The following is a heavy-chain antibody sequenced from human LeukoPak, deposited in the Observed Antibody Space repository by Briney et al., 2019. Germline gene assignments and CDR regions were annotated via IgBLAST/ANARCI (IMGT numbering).Heavy chain of an antibody. J-gene: IGHJ4*02. CDR3: AKDPFHYDFWSGSDY. V-gene: IGHV3-23*01. CDR1: GFTFSSYA. CDR2: ISGSGGST. D-gene: IGHD3-3*01. Sequence: GGSLRLSCAASGFTFSSYAMSWVRQAPGKGLEWVSAISGSGGSTYYADSVKGRFTISRDNSKNTLYLQMNSLRAEDTAVYYCAKDPFHYDFWSGSDYWGQGTLVTVSS.